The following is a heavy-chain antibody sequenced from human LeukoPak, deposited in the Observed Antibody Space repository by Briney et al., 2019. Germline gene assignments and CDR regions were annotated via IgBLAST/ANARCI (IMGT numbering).Heavy chain of an antibody. D-gene: IGHD3-22*01. CDR2: ISFDGSNK. Sequence: GGSLRLSCAASGFIFSSYGMHWVRQAPGKGLEWVAVISFDGSNKYYADSVKGRFTISRDNSKNTLYLQMNSLRAEDTAVYYCAKSSSGYYFDAFDIWGQGTMVTVSS. CDR3: AKSSSGYYFDAFDI. J-gene: IGHJ3*02. V-gene: IGHV3-30*18. CDR1: GFIFSSYG.